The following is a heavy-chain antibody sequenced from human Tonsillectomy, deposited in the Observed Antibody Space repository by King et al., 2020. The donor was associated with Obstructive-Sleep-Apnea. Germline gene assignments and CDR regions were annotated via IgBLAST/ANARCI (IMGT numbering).Heavy chain of an antibody. CDR3: ARGLIHVDTARAPAGWFDP. J-gene: IGHJ5*02. Sequence: VQLVESGGGLVKPGGSLRLSCAASGFTFSSYSMNWVRQAPGKGLEWVSSISSSSSYIYYADSVKGRFTISRDNAKNSLYLQMNSLRAEDTAVYYCARGLIHVDTARAPAGWFDPWGQGTLVTVSS. D-gene: IGHD5-18*01. CDR2: ISSSSSYI. CDR1: GFTFSSYS. V-gene: IGHV3-21*01.